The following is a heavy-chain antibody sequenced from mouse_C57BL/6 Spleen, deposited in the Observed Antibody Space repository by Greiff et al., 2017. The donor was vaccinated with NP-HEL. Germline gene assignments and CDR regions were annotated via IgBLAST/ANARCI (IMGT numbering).Heavy chain of an antibody. D-gene: IGHD2-2*01. CDR2: IYPGSGST. CDR1: GYTFTSYW. J-gene: IGHJ3*01. Sequence: VQLQQSGAELVKPGASVKMSCKASGYTFTSYWITWVKQRPGQGLEWIGDIYPGSGSTNYNEKFKSKATLTVDTSSSTAYMQLSSLTSEASAVYYCASSGYGYAGGFAYWGQRTLVTVSA. V-gene: IGHV1-55*01. CDR3: ASSGYGYAGGFAY.